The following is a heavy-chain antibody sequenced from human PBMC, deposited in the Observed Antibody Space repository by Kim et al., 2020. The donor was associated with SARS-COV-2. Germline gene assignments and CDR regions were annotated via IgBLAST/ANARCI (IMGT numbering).Heavy chain of an antibody. CDR2: ISYDGSNK. CDR1: GFTFSSYG. D-gene: IGHD6-19*01. V-gene: IGHV3-30*18. CDR3: AKDLTYSSGWYFSSSTEASYYYYGMDA. J-gene: IGHJ6*02. Sequence: GGSLRLSCAASGFTFSSYGMHWVRQAPGKGLEWVAVISYDGSNKYYADSVKGRFTISRDNSKNTLYLQMNSLRAEDTAVYYCAKDLTYSSGWYFSSSTEASYYYYGMDAWGQGNTVSVSS.